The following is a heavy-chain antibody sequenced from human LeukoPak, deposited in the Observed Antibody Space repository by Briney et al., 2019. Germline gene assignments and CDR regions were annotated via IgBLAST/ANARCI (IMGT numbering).Heavy chain of an antibody. J-gene: IGHJ5*02. CDR3: ARDTITMVRGVIMGPDNWFDP. V-gene: IGHV4-39*07. CDR2: IYYSGST. CDR1: GGAISSSSYY. Sequence: SETLSLTCTVSGGAISSSSYYWGWIRQPPGKGLEWIGSIYYSGSTYYNPSLKSRVTISVDTSKNQFSLKLSSVTAADTAVYYCARDTITMVRGVIMGPDNWFDPWGQGTLVTVSS. D-gene: IGHD3-10*01.